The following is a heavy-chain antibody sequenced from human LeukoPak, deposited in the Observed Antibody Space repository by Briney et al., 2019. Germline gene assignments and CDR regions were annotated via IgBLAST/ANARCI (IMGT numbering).Heavy chain of an antibody. J-gene: IGHJ6*03. CDR2: IIHSGST. D-gene: IGHD2-15*01. Sequence: PSETLSLTCAVYGGSFSGYYWSWIRQPPGKGLEWIGVIIHSGSTNYNPSLKSRVTISVDTSKNQFSLKLSSVTAADTAVYYCARGPPRSGGNCVYYYYMDVWGKGTTVTVSS. CDR1: GGSFSGYY. CDR3: ARGPPRSGGNCVYYYYMDV. V-gene: IGHV4-34*01.